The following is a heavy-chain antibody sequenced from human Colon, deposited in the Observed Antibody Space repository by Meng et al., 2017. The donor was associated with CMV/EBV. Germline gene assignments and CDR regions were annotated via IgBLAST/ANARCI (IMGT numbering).Heavy chain of an antibody. CDR1: GGSISNSNHY. CDR3: AKELRFSEWSSGF. V-gene: IGHV4-39*07. Sequence: LQLQESGPGLVKPSETLSLTCTVSGGSISNSNHYWGWIRQAPAKGLEWIGTVYYNGATRYNPSLASRGIISVDTSKNQFSLKLTSVTAADTAIYYCAKELRFSEWSSGFWGQGILVTVSS. D-gene: IGHD3-3*01. J-gene: IGHJ1*01. CDR2: VYYNGAT.